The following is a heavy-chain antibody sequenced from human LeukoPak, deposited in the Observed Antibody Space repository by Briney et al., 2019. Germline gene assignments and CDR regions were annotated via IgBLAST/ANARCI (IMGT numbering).Heavy chain of an antibody. CDR2: VSGNGDST. CDR1: GFTFSSYA. CDR3: AKSRVYTNYAALDY. V-gene: IGHV3-23*01. D-gene: IGHD4-11*01. J-gene: IGHJ4*02. Sequence: GGSLRLSCAASGFTFSSYAMSWVRQAPGKGLEWVSAVSGNGDSTFYADSVKGRFTISRDNSKNTLSLLMNSLRAEDTAVYYCAKSRVYTNYAALDYWGQGTLVTVSS.